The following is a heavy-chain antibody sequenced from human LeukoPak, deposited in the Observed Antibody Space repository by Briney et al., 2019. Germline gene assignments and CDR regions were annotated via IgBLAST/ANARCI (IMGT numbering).Heavy chain of an antibody. J-gene: IGHJ4*02. D-gene: IGHD1-1*01. Sequence: GASVKVSCKASGYTFTDYYMHWVRQAPGQGLEWMGWINPNSGGTNYAQKFQGRVTMTTDTSISTAYMEVSRLTSDDTAVYYCARGPTTGFDYWGQGTLVTVSS. CDR2: INPNSGGT. CDR1: GYTFTDYY. V-gene: IGHV1-2*02. CDR3: ARGPTTGFDY.